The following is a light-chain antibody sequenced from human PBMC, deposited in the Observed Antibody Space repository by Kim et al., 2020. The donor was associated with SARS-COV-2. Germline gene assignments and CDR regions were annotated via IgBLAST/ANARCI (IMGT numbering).Light chain of an antibody. CDR1: SLRSYY. CDR3: NSRDSNDNVV. Sequence: VALGQTVRVTCQGDSLRSYYATWYQQKPGQAPILVIYGKNNRPSGIPDRFSCSSSGNTASLTITWTQAGDEADYYCNSRDSNDNVVFGGGTKLTVL. J-gene: IGLJ2*01. CDR2: GKN. V-gene: IGLV3-19*01.